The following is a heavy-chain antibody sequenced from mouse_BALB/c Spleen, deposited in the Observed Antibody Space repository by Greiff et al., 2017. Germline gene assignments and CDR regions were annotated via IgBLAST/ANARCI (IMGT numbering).Heavy chain of an antibody. J-gene: IGHJ2*01. CDR3: ARVVTTVVVDY. V-gene: IGHV1-14*01. CDR1: GYTFTSYV. Sequence: EVQLQESGPELVKPGASVKMSCKASGYTFTSYVMHWVKQKPGQGLEWIGYINPYNDGTKYNEKFKGKATLTSDKSSSTAYMELSSLTSEDSAVYYCARVVTTVVVDYWGQGTTLTVSS. CDR2: INPYNDGT. D-gene: IGHD1-1*01.